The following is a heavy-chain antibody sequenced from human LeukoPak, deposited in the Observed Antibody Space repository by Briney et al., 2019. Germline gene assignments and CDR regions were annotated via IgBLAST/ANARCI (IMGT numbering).Heavy chain of an antibody. V-gene: IGHV3-30-3*01. Sequence: GRSLRLSCAASGFTFSSYAMHWVRQAPGKGLEWVAVISYDGNNKYYADSVKGRFTIARDNAKNTLYLQMNSLRAEDTAIYYCAKDMTGLRDYWGQGTLVTVPS. CDR3: AKDMTGLRDY. J-gene: IGHJ4*02. D-gene: IGHD3-16*01. CDR2: ISYDGNNK. CDR1: GFTFSSYA.